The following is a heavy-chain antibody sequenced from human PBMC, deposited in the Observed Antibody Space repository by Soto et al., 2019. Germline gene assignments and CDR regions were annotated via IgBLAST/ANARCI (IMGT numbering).Heavy chain of an antibody. D-gene: IGHD3-10*01. CDR1: GFTFSRFE. Sequence: PGGSLRLSCAASGFTFSRFELHWVRQAPGKGLEWTSYISSSGSTAYYASPVEGRFTISRDNANNSVYLQMDSLRAEDTALYYCTRAAWFPYLSFYWGQGALVTVSS. CDR2: ISSSGSTA. V-gene: IGHV3-48*03. CDR3: TRAAWFPYLSFY. J-gene: IGHJ4*02.